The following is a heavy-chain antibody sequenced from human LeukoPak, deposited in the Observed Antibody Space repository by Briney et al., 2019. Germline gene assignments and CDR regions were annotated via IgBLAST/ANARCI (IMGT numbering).Heavy chain of an antibody. Sequence: PSETLSLTCTVSGDSISSNYWSWIRQPAGKGLEWIGRIYTSGRTDYNPSLKSRVTISVDTSKNQFSLKLSSVTAADTAVYYCARLTMVAYFDYWGQGTLVTVSS. D-gene: IGHD4/OR15-4a*01. V-gene: IGHV4-4*07. J-gene: IGHJ4*02. CDR2: IYTSGRT. CDR1: GDSISSNY. CDR3: ARLTMVAYFDY.